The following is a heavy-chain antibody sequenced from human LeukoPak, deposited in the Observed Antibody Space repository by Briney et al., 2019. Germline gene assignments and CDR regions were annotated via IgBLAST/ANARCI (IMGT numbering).Heavy chain of an antibody. CDR3: ARDVGQQLGPVFDY. D-gene: IGHD6-13*01. V-gene: IGHV3-48*03. CDR2: ISSSGSTI. J-gene: IGHJ4*02. Sequence: GGSLRLSCAASGFTFSSYEMNWVRQAPGKGLGWVSYISSSGSTIYYADSVKGRFTISRDNAKNSLYLQMNSLRAEDTAVYYCARDVGQQLGPVFDYWGQGTLVTVSS. CDR1: GFTFSSYE.